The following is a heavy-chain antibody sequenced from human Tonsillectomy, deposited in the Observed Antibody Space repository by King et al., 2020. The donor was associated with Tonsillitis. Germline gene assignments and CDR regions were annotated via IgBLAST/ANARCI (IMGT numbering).Heavy chain of an antibody. Sequence: VQLVESGAEVKKPGASVKVSCKASGYRFTSYGISWVRQAPGQGPEWMGWMSAYNGNTNYAQNLQGRVTMTSDTATRTAYMELRGLKSDDTAVYYCARDGTDYGDDDGFAYWGQGTLVTVSS. D-gene: IGHD4-17*01. CDR1: GYRFTSYG. CDR2: MSAYNGNT. V-gene: IGHV1-18*04. J-gene: IGHJ4*02. CDR3: ARDGTDYGDDDGFAY.